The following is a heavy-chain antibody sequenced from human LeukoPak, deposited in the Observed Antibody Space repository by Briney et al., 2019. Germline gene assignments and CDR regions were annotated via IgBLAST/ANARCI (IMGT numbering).Heavy chain of an antibody. Sequence: PGGSLRLSCVVSGLTFSSYEMNWVRQAPGRGLEWLSHISSRGSSIQYADSVKGRFTISRDNAKNSLYLQMNSLRADDTAVYYCARTRDGPFDYWGQGTLVTVSS. D-gene: IGHD5-24*01. CDR2: ISSRGSSI. J-gene: IGHJ4*02. CDR1: GLTFSSYE. CDR3: ARTRDGPFDY. V-gene: IGHV3-48*03.